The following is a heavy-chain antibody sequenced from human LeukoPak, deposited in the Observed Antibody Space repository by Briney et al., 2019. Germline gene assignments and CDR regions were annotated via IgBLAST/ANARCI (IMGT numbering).Heavy chain of an antibody. CDR2: INTNTGNP. J-gene: IGHJ6*02. V-gene: IGHV7-4-1*02. CDR3: ASTPASYYYYYYGMDV. CDR1: GYTFTNYA. Sequence: ASVKVSCKASGYTFTNYAMNWVRQAPGQGLEWMGWINTNTGNPTYAQGFTERFVFSLDTSVSTAYLQISSLKAEDTAVYYCASTPASYYYYYYGMDVWGQGTTVTVSS.